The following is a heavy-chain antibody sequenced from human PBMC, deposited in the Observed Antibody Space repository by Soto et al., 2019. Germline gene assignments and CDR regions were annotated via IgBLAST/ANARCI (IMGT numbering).Heavy chain of an antibody. D-gene: IGHD3-22*01. Sequence: QVHLVESGGGLVKPGGSLRLSCVASGFTFGDFDMSWMRQAPGKGLEWISHINSRSTYANYADSVKGRFTISRDNAKNSLSLQMNSLRVEDTAVYFCARDLEGYYADIWGPGTLVSVSS. CDR3: ARDLEGYYADI. CDR1: GFTFGDFD. J-gene: IGHJ4*02. CDR2: INSRSTYA. V-gene: IGHV3-11*06.